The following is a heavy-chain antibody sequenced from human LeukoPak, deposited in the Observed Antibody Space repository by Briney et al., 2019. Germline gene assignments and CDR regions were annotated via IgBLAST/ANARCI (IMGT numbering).Heavy chain of an antibody. CDR1: GYSFYTYW. Sequence: GESLKSSCKGSGYSFYTYWIAWVRQMPGKGLEWMGIIYPDDSDTRYSPSFQGQVTISADKSIDTAYLQWRSLKASDTGMYYCVRQSLGEFKYWGQGTLVTVSS. V-gene: IGHV5-51*01. J-gene: IGHJ4*02. CDR3: VRQSLGEFKY. D-gene: IGHD3-10*01. CDR2: IYPDDSDT.